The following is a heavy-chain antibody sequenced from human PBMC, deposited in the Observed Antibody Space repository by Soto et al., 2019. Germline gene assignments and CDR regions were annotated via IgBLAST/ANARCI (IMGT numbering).Heavy chain of an antibody. Sequence: EVQLVESGGGLVQPGGSLRLSCAASGFTFSSYEMNWDRHAGGKGLEWVSYISSSGSAIYYADPGKGRFTISRDNAKHSLDLQMNSLSAEDTAGYYRARGGGPHAAHSSGCLDYCGRGTPVTVSS. D-gene: IGHD6-19*01. CDR3: ARGGGPHAAHSSGCLDY. CDR1: GFTFSSYE. J-gene: IGHJ4*02. V-gene: IGHV3-48*03. CDR2: ISSSGSAI.